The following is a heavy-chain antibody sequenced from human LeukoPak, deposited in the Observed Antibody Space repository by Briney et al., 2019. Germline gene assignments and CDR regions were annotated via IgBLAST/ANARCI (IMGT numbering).Heavy chain of an antibody. CDR1: GFTFSSYG. J-gene: IGHJ4*02. D-gene: IGHD2-15*01. CDR3: ARDAGYCSGGSCYSRYWDY. V-gene: IGHV3-33*01. Sequence: PGRSLRLSCAASGFTFSSYGMHWVRQAPGKGLEWVAVIWYDGSNKYYADSVKGRFTISRDNSKNTLYLQMNSLRAEDTAVYYCARDAGYCSGGSCYSRYWDYWGQGTLVTVSS. CDR2: IWYDGSNK.